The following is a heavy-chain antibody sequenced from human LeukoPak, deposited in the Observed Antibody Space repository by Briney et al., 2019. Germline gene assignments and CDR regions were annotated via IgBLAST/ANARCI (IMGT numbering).Heavy chain of an antibody. CDR1: GYTFTSYY. V-gene: IGHV1-46*01. D-gene: IGHD2-15*01. J-gene: IGHJ5*02. CDR2: INPSGGST. CDR3: ARVRRYCSGGSCPNWFDP. Sequence: ASVKVSCKASGYTFTSYYMHWVRQAPGQGLEWMGIINPSGGSTSYAKKFQGRVTMTRDASTSTVYMELSSLRSEDTAVYYCARVRRYCSGGSCPNWFDPWGQGTLVTVSS.